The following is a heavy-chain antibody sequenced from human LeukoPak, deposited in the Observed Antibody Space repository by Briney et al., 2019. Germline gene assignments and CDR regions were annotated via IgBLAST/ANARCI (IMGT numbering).Heavy chain of an antibody. CDR1: GFTFTSSA. CDR2: IVVGSGNT. J-gene: IGHJ3*02. V-gene: IGHV1-58*01. D-gene: IGHD3-22*01. CDR3: ARGDTMIVVDAFDI. Sequence: SVKVSCKASGFTFTSSAVQWVRQARGQRLEWIGWIVVGSGNTNYAQKFQERVTITRDMSTSTAYMELSSLRSEDTAVYYCARGDTMIVVDAFDIWGQGTMVTVSS.